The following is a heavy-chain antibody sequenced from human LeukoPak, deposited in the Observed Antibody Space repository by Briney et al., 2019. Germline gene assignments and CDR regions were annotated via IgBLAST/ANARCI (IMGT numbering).Heavy chain of an antibody. CDR2: ITGSGDTT. CDR1: GFIFSSDS. V-gene: IGHV3-23*01. J-gene: IGHJ4*02. Sequence: PGGSLRLSCAASGFIFSSDSLSWVRQAPGRGLEWVSVITGSGDTTLYADSVQGRFTISRDNSKNTVYLHMNSLRAEDTAVYYCAKTQDTSMIFGYFDYWGQGTLVTVSS. CDR3: AKTQDTSMIFGYFDY. D-gene: IGHD5-18*01.